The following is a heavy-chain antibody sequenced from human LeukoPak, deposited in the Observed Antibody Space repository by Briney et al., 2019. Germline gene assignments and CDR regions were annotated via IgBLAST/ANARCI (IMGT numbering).Heavy chain of an antibody. CDR3: VRDGGVSGYDLLDY. D-gene: IGHD5-12*01. Sequence: GGSLRLSCAASGFTFSHYWMTWVRQAPGKGLEWVAQINQDGSEEYYMDSVKARFTISRDNAKNSVFLEMNSLRAEDTAVYYCVRDGGVSGYDLLDYWGQGTLVTVSS. J-gene: IGHJ4*02. V-gene: IGHV3-7*01. CDR2: INQDGSEE. CDR1: GFTFSHYW.